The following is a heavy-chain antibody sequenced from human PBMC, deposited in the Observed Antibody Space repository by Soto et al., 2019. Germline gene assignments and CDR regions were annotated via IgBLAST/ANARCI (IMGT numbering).Heavy chain of an antibody. J-gene: IGHJ4*02. CDR2: IYHSGGT. Sequence: SEALSVTCAFSVGSISIRNWGSWVRQPPGKGLEWIGEIYHSGGTSYNPSLKSRVTISVDKSKKQFSLKLSSVTAADTAVYYCARKAWVRFDYWGQGAMVTVSS. CDR3: ARKAWVRFDY. CDR1: VGSISIRNW. D-gene: IGHD7-27*01. V-gene: IGHV4-4*02.